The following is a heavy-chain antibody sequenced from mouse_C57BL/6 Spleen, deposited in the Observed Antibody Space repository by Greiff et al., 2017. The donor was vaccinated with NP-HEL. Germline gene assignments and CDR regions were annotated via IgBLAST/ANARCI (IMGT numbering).Heavy chain of an antibody. J-gene: IGHJ4*01. V-gene: IGHV3-6*01. D-gene: IGHD1-1*01. CDR3: ARVDYYGSSYDYAMDY. CDR2: ISYDGSN. Sequence: EVQLQESGPGLVKPSQSLSLTCSVTGYSITSGYYWNWIRQFPGNKLEWMGYISYDGSNNYNPSLKNRISITRDTSKNQFFLKLNSVTTEDTATYYCARVDYYGSSYDYAMDYWGQGTSVTVSS. CDR1: GYSITSGYY.